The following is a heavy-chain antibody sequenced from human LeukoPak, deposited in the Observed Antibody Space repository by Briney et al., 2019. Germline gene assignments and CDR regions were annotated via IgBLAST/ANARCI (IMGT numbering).Heavy chain of an antibody. CDR2: IYTSGST. CDR1: GGSISSGSYY. D-gene: IGHD1-26*01. CDR3: ARGYSGRLDY. V-gene: IGHV4-61*02. J-gene: IGHJ4*02. Sequence: PSQTLSLTCTVSGGSISSGSYYWSWIRQPAGKGLEWIGRIYTSGSTNYNPSLESRVTMSVDTSKNQFSLKLSSVTAADTAVYYCARGYSGRLDYWGQGTLVTVSS.